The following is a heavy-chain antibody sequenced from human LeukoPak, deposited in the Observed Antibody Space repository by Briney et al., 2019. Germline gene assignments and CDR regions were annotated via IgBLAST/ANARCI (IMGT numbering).Heavy chain of an antibody. V-gene: IGHV3-11*05. CDR1: GFTFSDYY. J-gene: IGHJ4*02. Sequence: GGSLRLSCAASGFTFSDYYISWIRQAPGKGLEWVSCISGSSSYSNYADSVKGRFTISRDNAKNSLYLQMNSLRADDTAVYYCARDGSRDYWGQGTLVTVSS. D-gene: IGHD2-2*01. CDR2: ISGSSSYS. CDR3: ARDGSRDY.